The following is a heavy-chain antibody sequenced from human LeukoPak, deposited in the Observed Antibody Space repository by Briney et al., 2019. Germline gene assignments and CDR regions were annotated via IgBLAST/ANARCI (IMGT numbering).Heavy chain of an antibody. CDR1: GFTFDDYA. D-gene: IGHD6-13*01. Sequence: GGSLRLSCAASGFTFDDYAMHWVRQAPGKGLEWVSLISGDGDSTYYADSVKGRFTISRDNSKNSLYLQMNSLRTEDTALYYCAKDIRQQLVLGAPDIWGQGTMLTVSS. V-gene: IGHV3-43*02. J-gene: IGHJ3*02. CDR3: AKDIRQQLVLGAPDI. CDR2: ISGDGDST.